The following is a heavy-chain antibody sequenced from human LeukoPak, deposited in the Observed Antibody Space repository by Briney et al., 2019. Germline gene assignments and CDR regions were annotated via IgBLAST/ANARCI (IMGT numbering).Heavy chain of an antibody. Sequence: SETLSLTCTVSGGSISSYYWSWIRRPPGKGLEWIGYIYYSGSTNYNPSLKSRVTISVDTSKNQFSLKLSSVTAADTAVYYCARHGSIATGAFTHWGQGTLVTVSS. CDR3: ARHGSIATGAFTH. CDR2: IYYSGST. CDR1: GGSISSYY. J-gene: IGHJ4*02. D-gene: IGHD6-13*01. V-gene: IGHV4-59*01.